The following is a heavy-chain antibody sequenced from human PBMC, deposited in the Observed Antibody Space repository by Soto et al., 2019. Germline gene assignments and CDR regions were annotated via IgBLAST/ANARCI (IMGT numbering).Heavy chain of an antibody. D-gene: IGHD6-13*01. CDR3: ARGMGIAAAGTDWFDP. CDR2: ISSNGGST. V-gene: IGHV3-64*01. Sequence: GGSLRLSCAASGFTFSSYAMHWVRQAPGKGLEYVSAISSNGGSTYYANSVKGRFTISRDNSKNTLYLQMGSLRAEDMAVYYCARGMGIAAAGTDWFDPWGQGTLVTVSS. CDR1: GFTFSSYA. J-gene: IGHJ5*02.